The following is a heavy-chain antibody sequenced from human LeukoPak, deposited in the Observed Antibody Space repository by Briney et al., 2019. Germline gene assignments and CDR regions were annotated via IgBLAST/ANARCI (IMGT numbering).Heavy chain of an antibody. CDR3: ARGLSPYCSGGSCYYYYGMDV. Sequence: GGSPRLSCAASGFTFSSYAMSWVRQAPGKGLEWVSAISGSGGSTYYADSVKGRFTISRDNAKNSLYLQMNSLRDEDTAVYYCARGLSPYCSGGSCYYYYGMDVWGQGTTVTVSS. V-gene: IGHV3-23*01. D-gene: IGHD2-15*01. CDR1: GFTFSSYA. CDR2: ISGSGGST. J-gene: IGHJ6*02.